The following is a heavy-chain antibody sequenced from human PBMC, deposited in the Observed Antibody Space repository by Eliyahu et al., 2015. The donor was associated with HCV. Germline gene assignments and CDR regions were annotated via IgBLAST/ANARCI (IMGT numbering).Heavy chain of an antibody. CDR3: ARLGSSWYFDY. CDR2: ISPDDSET. CDR1: GYSFTTYX. V-gene: IGHV5-51*01. D-gene: IGHD6-13*01. Sequence: EXQLVXSGAEVKKPGESLNISCKGSGYSFTTYXIGWVRQMPGRGLEWMGIISPDDSETRYSPSFQGQVTISADKSRTTAYLQWTSLKASDSAIYYCARLGSSWYFDYWGQGALVTVSS. J-gene: IGHJ4*02.